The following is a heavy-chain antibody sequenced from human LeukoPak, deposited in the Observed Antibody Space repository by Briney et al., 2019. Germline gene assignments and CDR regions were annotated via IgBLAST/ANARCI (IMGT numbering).Heavy chain of an antibody. Sequence: GGSLRLSCAASGFTFSRYSMNWVRQAPGKGLEWVSSISISSSYIYYADSVKGRFTMSRDNAKNSLYLQVNSLRAEDTALYYCARGAAGQRGSDYWGQGTLVTVSS. CDR1: GFTFSRYS. V-gene: IGHV3-21*04. D-gene: IGHD4/OR15-4a*01. CDR2: ISISSSYI. J-gene: IGHJ4*02. CDR3: ARGAAGQRGSDY.